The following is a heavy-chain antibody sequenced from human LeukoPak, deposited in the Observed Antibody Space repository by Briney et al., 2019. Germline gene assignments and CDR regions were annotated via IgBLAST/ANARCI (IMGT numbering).Heavy chain of an antibody. CDR2: MYYTGTT. Sequence: PSETLSLTCSVSGGSIRSLGYSWGWIRQPPGKGLEWIASMYYTGTTYYNPSLKSRVTMSVDTSKNQFSLNLTSVTAADTAVFYCARSVSAYAGRGWFDPWGQGTLVSVSS. J-gene: IGHJ5*02. CDR1: GGSIRSLGYS. V-gene: IGHV4-39*07. CDR3: ARSVSAYAGRGWFDP. D-gene: IGHD5-12*01.